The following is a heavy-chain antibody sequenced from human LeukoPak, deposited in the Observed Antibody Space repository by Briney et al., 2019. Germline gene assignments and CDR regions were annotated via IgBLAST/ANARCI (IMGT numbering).Heavy chain of an antibody. CDR3: ARGPSSGYDLDY. V-gene: IGHV4-30-4*01. Sequence: PSETLSLTCTVSGGSISSGDYYWSWIRQPPGKGLEWIGYIYYSGSTYYNPSLKSRVTISVDTSKNQFSLKLSSVTAADTAVYYCARGPSSGYDLDYWGQGTLVTVSS. J-gene: IGHJ4*02. CDR1: GGSISSGDYY. D-gene: IGHD5-12*01. CDR2: IYYSGST.